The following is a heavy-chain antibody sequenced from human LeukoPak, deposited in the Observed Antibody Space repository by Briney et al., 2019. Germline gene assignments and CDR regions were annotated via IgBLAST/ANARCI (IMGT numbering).Heavy chain of an antibody. J-gene: IGHJ4*02. CDR1: GFTFSSYS. CDR3: ARGLTNILTRAREYFDY. V-gene: IGHV3-21*01. CDR2: ISSSSSYI. D-gene: IGHD3-9*01. Sequence: PGGSLRLSCAASGFTFSSYSMNWVRQAPGKGLEWVSSISSSSSYIYYADSVKGRFTISRDNAKNSLYLQMNSLRAEDTAVYYCARGLTNILTRAREYFDYWGQGTLVTVSS.